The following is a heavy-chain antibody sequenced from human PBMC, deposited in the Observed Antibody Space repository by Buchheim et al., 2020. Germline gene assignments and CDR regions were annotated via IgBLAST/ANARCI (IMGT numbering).Heavy chain of an antibody. CDR3: AREEDYYDSSGQPL. J-gene: IGHJ4*02. D-gene: IGHD3-22*01. CDR2: IYSGGST. Sequence: EVQLVESGGGLVQPGGSLRLSCAASGFTVSSNYMSWVRQAPGKGLEWVSVIYSGGSTYYADSGKGRFTISRDNSKNTRYLQMNSLRAEDTAVYYCAREEDYYDSSGQPLWGQGTL. CDR1: GFTVSSNY. V-gene: IGHV3-66*01.